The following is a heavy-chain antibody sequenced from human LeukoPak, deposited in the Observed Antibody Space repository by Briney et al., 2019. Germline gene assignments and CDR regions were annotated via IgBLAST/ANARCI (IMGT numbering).Heavy chain of an antibody. Sequence: SETLSLTCAVAGDSITSSSYYWGWIRQPPGKGLEWIGSLYYSGTTYCNPSLKSRVTISVDTSKNQFSLKLNSVTAADTAIYYCASLTGWYGPSSILGTTGGVDFWGQGTLVTVSS. D-gene: IGHD1-26*01. CDR2: LYYSGTT. CDR1: GDSITSSSYY. V-gene: IGHV4-39*01. CDR3: ASLTGWYGPSSILGTTGGVDF. J-gene: IGHJ4*02.